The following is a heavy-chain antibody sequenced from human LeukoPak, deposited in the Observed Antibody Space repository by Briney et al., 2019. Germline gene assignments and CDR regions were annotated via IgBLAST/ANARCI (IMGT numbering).Heavy chain of an antibody. D-gene: IGHD4-11*01. V-gene: IGHV4-39*01. Sequence: PSETLSLTCTVSGGSISSSSYYWGWIRQPPGKGLEWIGGIYYSGSTYYNPSLKSRVTISVDTSKNQFSLKLSSVTAADTAVYYCATIAFTVTYYFDYWGQGTLVTVSS. CDR3: ATIAFTVTYYFDY. CDR2: IYYSGST. CDR1: GGSISSSSYY. J-gene: IGHJ4*02.